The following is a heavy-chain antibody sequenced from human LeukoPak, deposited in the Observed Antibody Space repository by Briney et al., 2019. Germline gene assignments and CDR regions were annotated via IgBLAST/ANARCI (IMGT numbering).Heavy chain of an antibody. J-gene: IGHJ6*02. Sequence: GESLKISCKGSGYDFTGYWIGWVRQMPGKGLEWMGIIYPGDSDTRYSPSFQGQVTISADKSTSTAYLQWSSLKASDAATYYCARPAVAGTYHYGMDVWGQGTTVTVSS. CDR1: GYDFTGYW. D-gene: IGHD6-19*01. V-gene: IGHV5-51*01. CDR2: IYPGDSDT. CDR3: ARPAVAGTYHYGMDV.